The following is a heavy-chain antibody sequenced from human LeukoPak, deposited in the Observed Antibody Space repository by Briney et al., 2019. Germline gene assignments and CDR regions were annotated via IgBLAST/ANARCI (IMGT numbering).Heavy chain of an antibody. CDR2: LYSGGST. Sequence: GGSLRLSCAASGFTVSSNYMSWVRQAPGKGLEWVSVLYSGGSTYYADSVKGRFTISRDNSKNTLYLQMNSLRAEDTAVYYCARETVGYCTNGVCSGWFDPWGQGTLVTVSS. J-gene: IGHJ5*02. V-gene: IGHV3-53*01. CDR1: GFTVSSNY. D-gene: IGHD2-8*01. CDR3: ARETVGYCTNGVCSGWFDP.